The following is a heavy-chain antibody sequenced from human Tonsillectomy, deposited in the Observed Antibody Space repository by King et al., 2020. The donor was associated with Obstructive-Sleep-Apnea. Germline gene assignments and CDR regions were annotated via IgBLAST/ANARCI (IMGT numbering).Heavy chain of an antibody. CDR1: GFTFSSYG. Sequence: VQLVESGGGVVQPGRSLRLSCAASGFTFSSYGMHWVRQVPGKGLEWVAVISYDGSNKYYADSVKGRFTISRDNSKNTLYLQMNSLRAEDTAVYYCAKDSLGYCSGGSCYSLDYWGQGTLVTVSS. CDR3: AKDSLGYCSGGSCYSLDY. D-gene: IGHD2-15*01. CDR2: ISYDGSNK. V-gene: IGHV3-30*18. J-gene: IGHJ4*02.